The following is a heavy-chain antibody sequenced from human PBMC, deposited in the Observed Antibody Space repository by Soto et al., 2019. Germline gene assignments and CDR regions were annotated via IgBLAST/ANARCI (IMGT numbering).Heavy chain of an antibody. CDR3: GYYKNYYYGMDV. CDR1: VFTFSDYY. J-gene: IGHJ6*02. V-gene: IGHV3-11*01. Sequence: GGSLRLSCAASVFTFSDYYMSWIRQSPGKGLEWVSYISSSGSTIYYADSVKGRFTISRDNAKNSMYLQMNSLRAEDTAVYYCGYYKNYYYGMDVWGQGTTVTVSS. D-gene: IGHD3-10*01. CDR2: ISSSGSTI.